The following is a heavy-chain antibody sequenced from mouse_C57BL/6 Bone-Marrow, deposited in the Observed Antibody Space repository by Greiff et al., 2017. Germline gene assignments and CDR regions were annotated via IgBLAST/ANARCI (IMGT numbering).Heavy chain of an antibody. CDR3: ARNCVYYGSNYPHYRYFDV. V-gene: IGHV2-9-1*01. J-gene: IGHJ1*03. CDR2: IWTGGGT. D-gene: IGHD1-1*01. CDR1: GFSLTSYA. Sequence: VQLQQSGPGLVAPSQSLSITCTVSGFSLTSYAISWVRQPPGKGLEWLGVIWTGGGTNYNSALKSRLSISKDNSKSQVFLKMNSLQTDDTARYYCARNCVYYGSNYPHYRYFDVRGTSTTVPAST.